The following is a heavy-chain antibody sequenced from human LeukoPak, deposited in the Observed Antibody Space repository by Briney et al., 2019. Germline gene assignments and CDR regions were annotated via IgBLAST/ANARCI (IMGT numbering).Heavy chain of an antibody. CDR3: AKDTYYYDSSGTFDY. CDR2: ISGSGGST. D-gene: IGHD3-22*01. CDR1: GFTFSSYA. J-gene: IGHJ4*02. Sequence: GGSLRLSCAASGFTFSSYAMSWVRQAPGKGLEWVSAISGSGGSTYYADSVKGRFTISRDNSKNTLYLQMNSLRAEDTAVYYCAKDTYYYDSSGTFDYWGQGTLVTVSS. V-gene: IGHV3-23*01.